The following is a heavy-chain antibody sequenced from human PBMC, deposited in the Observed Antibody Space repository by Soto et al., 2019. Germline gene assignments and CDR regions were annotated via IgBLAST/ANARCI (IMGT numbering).Heavy chain of an antibody. J-gene: IGHJ4*02. Sequence: QVQLVESGAGVVQPGRSLRLSCAASGFSFSSHGMHWVRQAPGKGLEWVAAISYDESNKYYADSVKGRFTIPRDISKNTLYLQMNSLRAEDTAVYYCAKDRLLLLLFYFDYWGQGTLVTVSS. D-gene: IGHD2-21*01. CDR1: GFSFSSHG. CDR3: AKDRLLLLLFYFDY. CDR2: ISYDESNK. V-gene: IGHV3-30*18.